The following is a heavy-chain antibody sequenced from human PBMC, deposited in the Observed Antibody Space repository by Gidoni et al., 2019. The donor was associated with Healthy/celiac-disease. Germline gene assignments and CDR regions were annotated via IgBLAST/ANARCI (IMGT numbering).Heavy chain of an antibody. V-gene: IGHV3-11*05. CDR1: GFTFSDYY. CDR2: ISSSSSYT. CDR3: ARVYSSGWYAFDY. Sequence: QVQLVESGGGLVKPGGSLRLSCAASGFTFSDYYRSWIRHAPGKGLEWVSYISSSSSYTNYADSVKGRFTISRDNAKNSLYLQMNSLRAEDTAVYYCARVYSSGWYAFDYWGQGTLVTVSS. J-gene: IGHJ4*02. D-gene: IGHD6-19*01.